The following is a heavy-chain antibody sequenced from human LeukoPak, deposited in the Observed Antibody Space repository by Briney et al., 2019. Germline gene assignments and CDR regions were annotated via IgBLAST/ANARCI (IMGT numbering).Heavy chain of an antibody. D-gene: IGHD5-24*01. CDR2: ISQVGSSK. Sequence: GGSLRLSCAASGFTFTTYWMGWVRQAPGKGPEWVANISQVGSSKYFVDSVKGRFIISRDNAKNSLYLQMNSLRDEDTAVYYCANLGPPGRDHYLESWGQGTLVTVSS. J-gene: IGHJ4*02. CDR1: GFTFTTYW. V-gene: IGHV3-7*01. CDR3: ANLGPPGRDHYLES.